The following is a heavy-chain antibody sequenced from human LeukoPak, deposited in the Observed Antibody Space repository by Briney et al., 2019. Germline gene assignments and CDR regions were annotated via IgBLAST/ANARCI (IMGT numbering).Heavy chain of an antibody. CDR1: GGSISSYY. J-gene: IGHJ4*02. Sequence: PSETLSLTCTVSGGSISSYYWSWVQQPPGKGLEWIGYIYYSGSTNYNPSLKSRVTISVDTSKNQFSLKLSSVTAADTAVYYCARAGWQEETFDYWGQGTLVTVSS. CDR3: ARAGWQEETFDY. V-gene: IGHV4-59*01. D-gene: IGHD5-24*01. CDR2: IYYSGST.